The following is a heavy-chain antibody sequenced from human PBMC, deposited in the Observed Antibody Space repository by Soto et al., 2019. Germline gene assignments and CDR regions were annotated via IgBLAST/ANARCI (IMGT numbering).Heavy chain of an antibody. J-gene: IGHJ4*02. CDR2: ISSSSSYI. CDR3: ARGSKPRRASDY. V-gene: IGHV3-21*01. Sequence: ESGGGLVKPGGSLRLSCAASGFTFSSYSMNWVRQAPGKGLEWVSSISSSSSYIYYADSVKGRFTISRDNAKNSLYLQMNSLRAEDTAVYYCARGSKPRRASDYWGQGTLVTVSS. CDR1: GFTFSSYS.